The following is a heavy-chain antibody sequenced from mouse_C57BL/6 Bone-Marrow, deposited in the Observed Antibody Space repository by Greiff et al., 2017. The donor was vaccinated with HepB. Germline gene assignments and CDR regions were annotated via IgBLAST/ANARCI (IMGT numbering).Heavy chain of an antibody. D-gene: IGHD3-2*02. CDR1: GYTFTSYW. V-gene: IGHV1-50*01. CDR3: AREDSSGDYYAMDY. J-gene: IGHJ4*01. CDR2: IDPSDSYT. Sequence: VQLQQPGAELVKPGASVKLSCKASGYTFTSYWMQWVKQRPGQGLEWIGEIDPSDSYTNYNQKFKGKATLTVDTSSSTAYMQLSSLTSEDSAVYYCAREDSSGDYYAMDYWGQGTSVTVSS.